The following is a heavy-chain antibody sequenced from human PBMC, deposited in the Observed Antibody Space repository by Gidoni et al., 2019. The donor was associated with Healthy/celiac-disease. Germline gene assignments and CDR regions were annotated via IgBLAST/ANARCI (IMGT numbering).Heavy chain of an antibody. CDR1: GYSFNSYW. V-gene: IGHV5-51*01. Sequence: EVQLVQYGAEVKKPGESLKISCKGSGYSFNSYWIGWARQMPGKGLEWMGIIDTGDADTRYSPAVQGRVTISADKYISTAYLQWSSLKASDTAMYDCARPEGSGAYFDYWGQGTLVTVS. D-gene: IGHD2-15*01. CDR2: IDTGDADT. CDR3: ARPEGSGAYFDY. J-gene: IGHJ4*02.